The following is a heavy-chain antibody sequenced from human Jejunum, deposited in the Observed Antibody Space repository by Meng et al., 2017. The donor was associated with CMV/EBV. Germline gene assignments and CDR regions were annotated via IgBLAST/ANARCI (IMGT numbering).Heavy chain of an antibody. CDR2: ISIGNGA. Sequence: GFDFRTHAMTWVRQAPGKGLEWVSGISIGNGANYAGSVKGRFTISRDNSKSMVYLQMNSLRVEDTAVYYCAKKGWGDNRADGPIDSWGQGTLVTVSS. CDR3: AKKGWGDNRADGPIDS. J-gene: IGHJ4*02. D-gene: IGHD3-16*01. V-gene: IGHV3-23*01. CDR1: GFDFRTHA.